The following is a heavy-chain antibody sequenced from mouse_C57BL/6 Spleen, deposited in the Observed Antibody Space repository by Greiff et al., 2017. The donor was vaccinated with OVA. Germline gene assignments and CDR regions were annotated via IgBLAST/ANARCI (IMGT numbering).Heavy chain of an antibody. J-gene: IGHJ2*01. CDR1: GYTFTSYG. CDR2: IYPRSGNT. CDR3: ARSYGSSYENYVDY. V-gene: IGHV1-81*01. Sequence: VQLQQSGAELARPGASVKLSCKASGYTFTSYGISWVKQRTGQGLEWIGEIYPRSGNTYYNETFKGKATLTADKSSSTAYMELRSLTSEDSAVYFCARSYGSSYENYVDYWGQGTTLTVSS. D-gene: IGHD1-1*01.